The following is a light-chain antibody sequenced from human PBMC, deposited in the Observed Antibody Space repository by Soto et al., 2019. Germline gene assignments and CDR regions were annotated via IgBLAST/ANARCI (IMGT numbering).Light chain of an antibody. Sequence: QSVLTQPPSVSGTPGQRVTISCSGGISNIATNYVHWFQQLPGTAPKVLSNRDNQRPSGVPDRFSGSKSGTSASLAISELRSEDEAEYYCAAWDDTVRSYVFGTGTKVTVL. CDR1: ISNIATNY. J-gene: IGLJ1*01. V-gene: IGLV1-47*01. CDR2: RDN. CDR3: AAWDDTVRSYV.